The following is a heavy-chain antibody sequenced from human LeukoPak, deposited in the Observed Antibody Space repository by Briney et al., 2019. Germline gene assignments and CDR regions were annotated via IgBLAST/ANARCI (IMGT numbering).Heavy chain of an antibody. V-gene: IGHV4-59*01. J-gene: IGHJ4*02. Sequence: SETLSLTYTVSGGSISSYYWSWIRQPPGKGLEWIGYIYYSGSTNYNPSLKSRVTISVDTSKNQFSLKLSSVTAADTAVYYCARSYYSSSWSRSLSFDYWGQGTLVTVSS. CDR2: IYYSGST. CDR3: ARSYYSSSWSRSLSFDY. CDR1: GGSISSYY. D-gene: IGHD6-13*01.